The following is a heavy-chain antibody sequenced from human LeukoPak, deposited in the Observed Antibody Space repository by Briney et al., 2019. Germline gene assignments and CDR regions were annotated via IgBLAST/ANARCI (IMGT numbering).Heavy chain of an antibody. J-gene: IGHJ4*02. V-gene: IGHV3-7*01. D-gene: IGHD6-19*01. Sequence: GGSLRLSCAASGFTFSNYWMSWVRQAPGKGLEWVANMKQDGSEKYYVDSVQGRFTISRDNAKNSLYLQMNSLRAEDTAVYYCARNLGYSSGWYHTYWGQGTLVTVSS. CDR1: GFTFSNYW. CDR2: MKQDGSEK. CDR3: ARNLGYSSGWYHTY.